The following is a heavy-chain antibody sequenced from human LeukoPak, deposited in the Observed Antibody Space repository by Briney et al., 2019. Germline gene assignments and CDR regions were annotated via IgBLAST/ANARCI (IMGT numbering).Heavy chain of an antibody. Sequence: PGGSLRLSCAASGFTFSSYSMNWVRQAPGKGLEWVSYISSSSSTIYYADSVKGRFTISRGNAKNSLYLQMNSLRDEDTAVYYCASAGYSSYDYFDYWGQGTLVTVSS. J-gene: IGHJ4*02. D-gene: IGHD5-12*01. V-gene: IGHV3-48*02. CDR1: GFTFSSYS. CDR2: ISSSSSTI. CDR3: ASAGYSSYDYFDY.